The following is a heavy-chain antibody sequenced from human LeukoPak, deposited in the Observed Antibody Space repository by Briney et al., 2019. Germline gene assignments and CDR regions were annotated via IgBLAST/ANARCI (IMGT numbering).Heavy chain of an antibody. V-gene: IGHV3-30*04. D-gene: IGHD3-9*01. CDR1: GFTFSSYA. CDR2: ISYDGSNK. J-gene: IGHJ4*02. CDR3: ARDHFEWPNEYYFDY. Sequence: PGRSLRLSCAASGFTFSSYAMHWVRQAPGKGLEWVAVISYDGSNKYYADSVKGRFTISRDNSKNTLYLQMNSLRAEDTAVYYCARDHFEWPNEYYFDYWGQGTLVTVSS.